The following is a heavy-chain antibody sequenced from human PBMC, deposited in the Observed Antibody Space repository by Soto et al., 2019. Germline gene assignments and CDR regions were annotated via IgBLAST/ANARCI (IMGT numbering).Heavy chain of an antibody. CDR1: SGSISSSNW. Sequence: QVQLQESGPGLVKPSGTLSLTCAVSSGSISSSNWWSWVRQPPGKGLEWIGEIYHSGSTNYNPSLKSRVTISVDKSKIQFSLKLSSVTDADTAVYYCGKILSCSDGVCPDTIDYWGQGTLVTVSS. D-gene: IGHD2-8*01. V-gene: IGHV4-4*02. J-gene: IGHJ4*02. CDR3: GKILSCSDGVCPDTIDY. CDR2: IYHSGST.